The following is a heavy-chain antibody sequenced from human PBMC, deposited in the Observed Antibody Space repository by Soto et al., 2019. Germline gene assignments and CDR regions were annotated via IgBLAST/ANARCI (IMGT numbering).Heavy chain of an antibody. CDR2: IYHSGST. J-gene: IGHJ5*02. Sequence: QVQLQESGPGLVKPSGTLSLTCAVSGGSISSSNWWSWVRQPPGKGLEWIGEIYHSGSTNYNPSLKRRVTISVDKSKNQFSLKLSSVTAADTAVYYCAREIRITMVRGVPPLEYNWFDPWGQGTLVTVSS. CDR1: GGSISSSNW. V-gene: IGHV4-4*02. D-gene: IGHD3-10*01. CDR3: AREIRITMVRGVPPLEYNWFDP.